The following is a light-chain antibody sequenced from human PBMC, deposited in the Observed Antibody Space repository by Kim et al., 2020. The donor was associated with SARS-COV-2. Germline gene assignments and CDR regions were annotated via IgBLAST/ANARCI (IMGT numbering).Light chain of an antibody. CDR3: CSYAGSSWV. J-gene: IGLJ2*01. CDR2: EGS. CDR1: SSEVGSYNL. V-gene: IGLV2-23*01. Sequence: PGQSITISCTGTSSEVGSYNLVSWYQQHPGKAPKFMIYEGSKRPSGVSNRFSGSKSGNTASLTISGLQAEDEADYYCCSYAGSSWVFGGGTKLTVL.